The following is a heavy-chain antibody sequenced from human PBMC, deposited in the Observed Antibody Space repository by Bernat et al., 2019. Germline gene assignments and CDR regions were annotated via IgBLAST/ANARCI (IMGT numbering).Heavy chain of an antibody. D-gene: IGHD1-7*01. Sequence: QVQLVQSGAEVKKPGASVKVSCKASGYTLTSYTIQWVRQAPGQRLEWMGWINPGNGKTEYSQKFQGRVTITTDTSASTAYMDLSSLSSEDTAVYYCAMIARTAFDYWGQGTLVTVSS. CDR3: AMIARTAFDY. V-gene: IGHV1-3*01. CDR1: GYTLTSYT. J-gene: IGHJ4*02. CDR2: INPGNGKT.